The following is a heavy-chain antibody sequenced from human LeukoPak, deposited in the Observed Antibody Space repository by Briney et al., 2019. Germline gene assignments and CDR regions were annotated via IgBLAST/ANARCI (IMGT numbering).Heavy chain of an antibody. Sequence: GGSLRLSCAASGFTFSSYGMHWARQAPGKGLEWVAVISYDGSNKYYADSVKGRFTISRDNSKNTLYLQMNSLRAEDTAVYYCAKDLYCSGGSCYSAFDYWGQGTLVTVSS. D-gene: IGHD2-15*01. CDR2: ISYDGSNK. V-gene: IGHV3-30*18. CDR3: AKDLYCSGGSCYSAFDY. CDR1: GFTFSSYG. J-gene: IGHJ4*02.